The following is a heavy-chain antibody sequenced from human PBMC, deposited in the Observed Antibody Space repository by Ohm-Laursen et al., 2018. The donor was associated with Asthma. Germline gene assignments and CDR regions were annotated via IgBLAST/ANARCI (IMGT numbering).Heavy chain of an antibody. Sequence: SQTLSLTCTVSGGSVSSGSYYWSWIRQPPGKGLEWIGYIYYSGNTYYNPSLKSRVIISVDTSKNQFSLKLTSVTAADTALYYCARATFYYESTGYYYFDHWGQGTLVTVSS. CDR3: ARATFYYESTGYYYFDH. CDR2: IYYSGNT. J-gene: IGHJ4*02. D-gene: IGHD3-22*01. CDR1: GGSVSSGSYY. V-gene: IGHV4-31*03.